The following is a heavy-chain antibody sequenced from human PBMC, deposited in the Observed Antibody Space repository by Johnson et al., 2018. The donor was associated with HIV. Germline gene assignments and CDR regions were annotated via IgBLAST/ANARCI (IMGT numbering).Heavy chain of an antibody. V-gene: IGHV3-7*01. J-gene: IGHJ3*01. Sequence: VQLVESGGGLVQPGGSLRLSCAASGFTFSSYWMTWVRQAPGKGLEWVANIKQDGTEKNYVDFVKGRFTISRDNAKNSLYLQMNSLRDEDTAVYYCARDLRPPTRTFDLWGQGTMVTVSS. CDR3: ARDLRPPTRTFDL. CDR2: IKQDGTEK. CDR1: GFTFSSYW. D-gene: IGHD5/OR15-5a*01.